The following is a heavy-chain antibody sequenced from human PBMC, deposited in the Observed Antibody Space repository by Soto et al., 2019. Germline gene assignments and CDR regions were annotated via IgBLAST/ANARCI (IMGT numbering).Heavy chain of an antibody. Sequence: EVQLLESGGGLVQPGGSPRLSCAASGFTFSSYAMSWVRQAPGKGLEWVSYISSSGSTIYYADSVKGRFTISRDNAKNSLYLQMNSLRAEDTAVYYCARDRGWVSGSLYRRVSFADYWGQGTLVTVSS. V-gene: IGHV3-48*04. CDR1: GFTFSSYA. CDR2: ISSSGSTI. CDR3: ARDRGWVSGSLYRRVSFADY. J-gene: IGHJ4*02. D-gene: IGHD1-26*01.